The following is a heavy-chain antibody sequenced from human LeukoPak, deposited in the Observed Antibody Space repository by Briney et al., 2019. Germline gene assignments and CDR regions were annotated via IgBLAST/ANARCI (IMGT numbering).Heavy chain of an antibody. CDR2: IIPILGIA. J-gene: IGHJ4*02. CDR3: AREPATYYYDSSGYSKYDY. CDR1: GGTFSSYA. D-gene: IGHD3-22*01. V-gene: IGHV1-69*04. Sequence: SVKVSCKASGGTFSSYAISWVRQAPGQGLEWMGRIIPILGIANYAQKFLGRVTITADKSTSTAYMELSSLRSEDTAVYYCAREPATYYYDSSGYSKYDYWGQGTLVTVSS.